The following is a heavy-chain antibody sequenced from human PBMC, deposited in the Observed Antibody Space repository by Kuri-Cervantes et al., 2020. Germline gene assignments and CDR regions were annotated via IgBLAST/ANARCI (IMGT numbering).Heavy chain of an antibody. D-gene: IGHD3-10*01. Sequence: GSLRLSCTVSGGSISSYYWSWIRQPPGKGLEWIGYIYYSGSTNYNPSLKSRVTISVDTSKNQFSLKLSSVTAADTAVYYCASIQTEGFGELFLSNWGQGTLVTVSS. J-gene: IGHJ4*02. CDR1: GGSISSYY. CDR2: IYYSGST. V-gene: IGHV4-59*12. CDR3: ASIQTEGFGELFLSN.